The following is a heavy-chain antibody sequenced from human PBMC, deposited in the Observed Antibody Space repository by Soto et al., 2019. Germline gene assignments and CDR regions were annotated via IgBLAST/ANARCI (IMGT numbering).Heavy chain of an antibody. CDR2: IHYSGST. D-gene: IGHD1-26*01. J-gene: IGHJ6*02. Sequence: SETLSLTCAVSGGSISSNDWCSWVRQPPGKGLEWIGYIHYSGSTNYNSSLKSRVTISVDTSKNQFSLKLSSVIAADTAVYYCARGGLLKRWDYYYYGMDVWGQGTTVTVSS. CDR1: GGSISSNDW. V-gene: IGHV4-4*02. CDR3: ARGGLLKRWDYYYYGMDV.